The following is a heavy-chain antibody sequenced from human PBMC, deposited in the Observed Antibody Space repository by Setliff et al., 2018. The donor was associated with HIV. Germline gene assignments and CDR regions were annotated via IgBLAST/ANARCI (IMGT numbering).Heavy chain of an antibody. CDR1: GGSISSGSYY. Sequence: TLSLTCTVSGGSISSGSYYWSWIRQPAGKGLEWIGRIYTSGSTNYNPSLKSRVTISVDTSKNQFSLKLSSVTAADTAVYYCSVIDYWGQGTLVTVSS. CDR3: SVIDY. CDR2: IYTSGST. J-gene: IGHJ4*02. V-gene: IGHV4-61*02.